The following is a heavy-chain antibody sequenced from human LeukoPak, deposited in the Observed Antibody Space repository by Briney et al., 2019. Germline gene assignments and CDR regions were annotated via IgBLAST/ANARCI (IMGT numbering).Heavy chain of an antibody. CDR2: IYYTGSI. J-gene: IGHJ4*02. CDR3: ASFSGWYDY. Sequence: PSNTLSLTCAVSGYSISSPNWWGWVRQPPGKGLEWIGYIYYTGSIYYNPSLKSRVTMSVDTSKNQFSLKLSSVTAVDTAVYYCASFSGWYDYWGQGTLVTVSS. CDR1: GYSISSPNW. D-gene: IGHD6-19*01. V-gene: IGHV4-28*05.